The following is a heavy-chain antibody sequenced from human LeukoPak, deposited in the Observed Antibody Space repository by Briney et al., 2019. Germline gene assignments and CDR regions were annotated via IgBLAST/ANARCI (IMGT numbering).Heavy chain of an antibody. CDR3: AREPPGLYGMDV. CDR2: IYSGGST. Sequence: GGSLRLSCAASGFTVSSNYMSWVRQAPGKGLEWVSVIYSGGSTYYADSVKGRFTISRDNSKNTLYLQMNSLRAEDTAVYYCAREPPGLYGMDVWGQGTTVTVSS. CDR1: GFTVSSNY. V-gene: IGHV3-53*01. D-gene: IGHD1-14*01. J-gene: IGHJ6*02.